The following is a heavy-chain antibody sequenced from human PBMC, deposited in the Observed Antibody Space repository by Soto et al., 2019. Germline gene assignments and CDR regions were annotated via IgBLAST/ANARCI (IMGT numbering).Heavy chain of an antibody. J-gene: IGHJ6*02. CDR3: GREGAAPYYYYGMDV. V-gene: IGHV4-34*09. CDR1: GGSFSGYY. CDR2: INHSGST. Sequence: PSETLSLTCAVYGGSFSGYYWSWIRQPPGKGLEWIGEINHSGSTYYNPSLKSRVTISVDTSKNQFSLKLSPVTAADTAVYYCGREGAAPYYYYGMDVWGQGTTVTVSS. D-gene: IGHD6-6*01.